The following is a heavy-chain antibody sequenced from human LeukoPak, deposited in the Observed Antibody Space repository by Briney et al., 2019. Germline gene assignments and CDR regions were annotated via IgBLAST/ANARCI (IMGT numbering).Heavy chain of an antibody. CDR2: IYHSGST. J-gene: IGHJ4*02. CDR3: ARWGTSYDY. D-gene: IGHD2-2*01. V-gene: IGHV4-38-2*02. CDR1: GYSISSGYY. Sequence: SETLSLTCTVSGYSISSGYYWGWIRQPPGKGLEWIGSIYHSGSTYYNPSLKSRVTISVDRSKNQFSLKLSSVTAADTAVYYCARWGTSYDYWGQGTLVTASS.